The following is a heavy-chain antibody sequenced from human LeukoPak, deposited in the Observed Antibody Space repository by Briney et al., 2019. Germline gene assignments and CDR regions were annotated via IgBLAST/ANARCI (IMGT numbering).Heavy chain of an antibody. CDR2: IRYDGSNK. CDR1: GFTFSSYE. V-gene: IGHV3-30*02. Sequence: PGGSLRLSCAASGFTFSSYEMNWVRQAPGKGLEWVAFIRYDGSNKYYADSVKGRFTISRDNSKNTLYLQMNSLRAEDTAVYYCAKLAAAGFDYWGQGTLVTVPS. J-gene: IGHJ4*02. CDR3: AKLAAAGFDY. D-gene: IGHD6-13*01.